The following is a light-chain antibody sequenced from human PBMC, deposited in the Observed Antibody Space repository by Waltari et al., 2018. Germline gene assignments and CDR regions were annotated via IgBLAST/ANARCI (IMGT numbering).Light chain of an antibody. V-gene: IGKV3-15*01. CDR1: QSVDNN. Sequence: EIVMTQSPATLSVSPGERATLSCRASQSVDNNLAWYQQNPGQAPRLIIYGASTRATGIAARFSGSGSGTEFTFTISSLQSEDFAVYYCQQYNNWPFTFGRGTKLELK. CDR3: QQYNNWPFT. CDR2: GAS. J-gene: IGKJ2*01.